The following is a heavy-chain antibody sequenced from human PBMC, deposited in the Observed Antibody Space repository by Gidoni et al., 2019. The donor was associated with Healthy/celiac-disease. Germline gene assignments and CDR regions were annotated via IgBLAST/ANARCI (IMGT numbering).Heavy chain of an antibody. D-gene: IGHD6-19*01. V-gene: IGHV3-30*18. CDR1: GFTFSSYG. J-gene: IGHJ4*02. CDR3: AKEGVAVALDY. Sequence: QVQLVESGVGVVQPGRSLSLSCAASGFTFSSYGMHWVRQAPGKGLEWVAVISDDGSNKYYADSVKGRFTISRDNSKNTLYLQMNSLRAEDTAVYYCAKEGVAVALDYWGQGTLVTVSS. CDR2: ISDDGSNK.